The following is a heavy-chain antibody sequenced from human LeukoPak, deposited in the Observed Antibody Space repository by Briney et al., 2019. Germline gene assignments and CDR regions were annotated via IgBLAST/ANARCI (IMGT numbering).Heavy chain of an antibody. CDR1: GGSISSSSYY. V-gene: IGHV4-39*01. J-gene: IGHJ4*02. CDR2: IYYSGST. D-gene: IGHD3-10*01. CDR3: ARHNRAXTSXMVRGVIITG. Sequence: KPSETLSLTCTVSGGSISSSSYYWGWIRQPPGKGLEWIGSIYYSGSTYYNPSLKSRVTISVDTSKNQFSLKLSSVTAADTAVYYCARHNRAXTSXMVRGVIITGWGQGTLVTVSS.